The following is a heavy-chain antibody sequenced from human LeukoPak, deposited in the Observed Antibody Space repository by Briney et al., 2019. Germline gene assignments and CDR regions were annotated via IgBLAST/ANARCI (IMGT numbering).Heavy chain of an antibody. Sequence: GGALRLSCAASGFTFSSCAMSWVRQAPGKGLEWVSAINGSGGSTYYADSVKGRFTISRDNSKNTLYLQMNSLRAEDTAVYYCAKDPSYYYGSGSDYFDSWGQGTLVTVSS. CDR2: INGSGGST. D-gene: IGHD3-10*01. CDR3: AKDPSYYYGSGSDYFDS. V-gene: IGHV3-23*01. J-gene: IGHJ4*02. CDR1: GFTFSSCA.